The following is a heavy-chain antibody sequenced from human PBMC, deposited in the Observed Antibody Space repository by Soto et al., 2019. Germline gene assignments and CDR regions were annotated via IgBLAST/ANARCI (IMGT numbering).Heavy chain of an antibody. CDR3: ARDRLSNGCLDY. D-gene: IGHD2-8*01. J-gene: IGHJ4*02. V-gene: IGHV3-30-3*01. Sequence: QVQLVESGGGVVQPGRSLRLSCAASGFTFSSYAMHWVRQAPGKGLEWVAVISYDGSNKYYADSVKGRFTISRDNSKNTLYVQMNSLRAEDTAVYYCARDRLSNGCLDYWGQGTLVTVSS. CDR2: ISYDGSNK. CDR1: GFTFSSYA.